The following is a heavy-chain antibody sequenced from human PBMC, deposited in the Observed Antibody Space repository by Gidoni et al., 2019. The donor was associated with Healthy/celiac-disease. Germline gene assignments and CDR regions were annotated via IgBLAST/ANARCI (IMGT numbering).Heavy chain of an antibody. J-gene: IGHJ4*02. CDR1: GFTFSNAW. D-gene: IGHD3-3*01. Sequence: EVQLVESGGGLVKPGGSLRLSCAASGFTFSNAWMRWVRQAPGKGLEWVGRIKSKTDGGTTDYAAPVKGRFTISRDDSKNTLYLQMNSLKTEDTAVYYCTTDKDPTYYDFWSGYYEYYFDYWGQGTLVTVSS. CDR2: IKSKTDGGTT. V-gene: IGHV3-15*01. CDR3: TTDKDPTYYDFWSGYYEYYFDY.